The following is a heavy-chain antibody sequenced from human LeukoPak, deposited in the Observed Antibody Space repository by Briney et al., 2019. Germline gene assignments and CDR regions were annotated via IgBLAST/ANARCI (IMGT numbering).Heavy chain of an antibody. J-gene: IGHJ4*02. Sequence: RPSETLSLTCTVSGGSISSGGYYWSWIRQHPGKGLEWIGYIYYSGGTYYNPSLKSRVTISVDTSKNQFSLKLSSVTAADTAVYYCARDLICGGDCYYFDYWGQGTLVTVSS. CDR1: GGSISSGGYY. CDR2: IYYSGGT. D-gene: IGHD2-21*02. CDR3: ARDLICGGDCYYFDY. V-gene: IGHV4-31*03.